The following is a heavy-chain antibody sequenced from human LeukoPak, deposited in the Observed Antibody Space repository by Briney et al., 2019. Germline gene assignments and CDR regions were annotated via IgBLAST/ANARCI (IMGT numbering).Heavy chain of an antibody. CDR3: ASRTDDTEHNYYYYYMGV. Sequence: SQTLSLTCAISGDSVSSNSAAWNWIRQSPSRGLEWLGRTYYRSKWYNDYAVSVKSRITINPDTSKNQFSLKLSSVTAADTAVYYCASRTDDTEHNYYYYYMGVWGRGTTVTVS. V-gene: IGHV6-1*01. J-gene: IGHJ6*03. CDR1: GDSVSSNSAA. D-gene: IGHD5-18*01. CDR2: TYYRSKWYN.